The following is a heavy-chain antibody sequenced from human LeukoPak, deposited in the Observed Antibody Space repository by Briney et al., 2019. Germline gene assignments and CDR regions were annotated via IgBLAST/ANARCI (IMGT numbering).Heavy chain of an antibody. V-gene: IGHV3-30-3*01. CDR1: GFTFSSCA. D-gene: IGHD3-10*01. Sequence: GRSLRLSCAASGFTFSSCAMHWVRQAPGKGLXXXXVISYDGSNKYYADSVKGRFTISRDNSKNTLYLQMNSLRAEDTAVYYCARDGDDTGDFDYWGQGTLVTVSS. CDR3: ARDGDDTGDFDY. J-gene: IGHJ4*02. CDR2: ISYDGSNK.